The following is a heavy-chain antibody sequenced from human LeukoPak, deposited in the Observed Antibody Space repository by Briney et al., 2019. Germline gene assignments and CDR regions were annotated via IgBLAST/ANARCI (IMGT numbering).Heavy chain of an antibody. J-gene: IGHJ4*02. V-gene: IGHV3-23*01. CDR3: AKRQELDAVVFAS. D-gene: IGHD1-1*01. Sequence: GGSLRLSCAASGFTFSSIAMNWVRQAPGKGLEWVSTIRSNGGTAYNADSVRGRFTISRDNAKNALFLQMNSLRVEDTAVYYCAKRQELDAVVFASWGQGTLVSVSP. CDR1: GFTFSSIA. CDR2: IRSNGGTA.